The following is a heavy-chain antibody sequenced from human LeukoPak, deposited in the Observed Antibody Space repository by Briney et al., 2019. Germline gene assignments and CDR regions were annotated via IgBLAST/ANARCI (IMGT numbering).Heavy chain of an antibody. D-gene: IGHD1-26*01. CDR1: GGSISSYY. V-gene: IGHV4-59*01. Sequence: SETLSLTCTVSGGSISSYYLSWIRQPPGKGLEWIGYIYYSGSTNYNPSLKSRVTISVDTSKNQFSLKLSSVTAADTAVYYCARDSLGGSYFDYWGQGNLVTVSS. CDR2: IYYSGST. CDR3: ARDSLGGSYFDY. J-gene: IGHJ4*02.